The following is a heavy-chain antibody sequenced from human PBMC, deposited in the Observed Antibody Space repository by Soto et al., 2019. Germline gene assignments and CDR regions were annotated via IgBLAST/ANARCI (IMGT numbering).Heavy chain of an antibody. Sequence: QVQLVESGGGVVQPGRSLRLSCAASGFTFSIHAMAWVRQAPGKGLEWVSLISYDGSNQYYADSVKGRFTISSDNSQNTLYLQMNSLRAEDTAVYCCERDHSLGPGEIQRWLSWYFDLWCRGSLVSVSS. CDR3: ERDHSLGPGEIQRWLSWYFDL. CDR1: GFTFSIHA. D-gene: IGHD5-18*01. J-gene: IGHJ2*01. V-gene: IGHV3-30-3*01. CDR2: ISYDGSNQ.